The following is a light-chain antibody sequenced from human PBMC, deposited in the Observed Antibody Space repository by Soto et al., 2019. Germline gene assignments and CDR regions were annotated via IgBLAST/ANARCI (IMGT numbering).Light chain of an antibody. CDR2: EVS. Sequence: QSAPTQPPSVSGSPGQSVTISCTGTSSDVGSYNRVSWYQQPPGTAPKLMIYEVSNRPSGVPDRFSGSKSGNTASLTISGLQAEDEADYSCSSYTSSSTSLYVFGTGTKVTVL. V-gene: IGLV2-18*02. CDR3: SSYTSSSTSLYV. CDR1: SSDVGSYNR. J-gene: IGLJ1*01.